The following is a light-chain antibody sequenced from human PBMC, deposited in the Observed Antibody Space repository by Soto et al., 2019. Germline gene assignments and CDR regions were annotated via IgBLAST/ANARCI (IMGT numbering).Light chain of an antibody. CDR1: SSNIGSNP. Sequence: QSVLTQPPSASGTPGQRVTISSSGSSSNIGSNPVNWYQQLPGTAPKLLIFSNNQRPSGVPDRFSGSKSGTSASLAISGLQSEDEADYYCAAWDDSLNGQVFGGGTKVTVL. J-gene: IGLJ2*01. CDR3: AAWDDSLNGQV. V-gene: IGLV1-44*01. CDR2: SNN.